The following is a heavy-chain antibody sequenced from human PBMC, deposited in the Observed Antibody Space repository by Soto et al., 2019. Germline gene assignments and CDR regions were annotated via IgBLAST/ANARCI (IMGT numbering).Heavy chain of an antibody. D-gene: IGHD5-18*01. CDR2: IRSKAYGGTT. Sequence: PGGSLRLSCTASGFTFGDYAMSWFRQAPGKGLEWVGFIRSKAYGGTTEYAASVKGRFTISRDDSKSIAYLQMNSLKTEDTAVYYCTLEGVPRGYSYGYYPRDYYGMDVWGQGTTVTVSS. CDR3: TLEGVPRGYSYGYYPRDYYGMDV. CDR1: GFTFGDYA. V-gene: IGHV3-49*03. J-gene: IGHJ6*02.